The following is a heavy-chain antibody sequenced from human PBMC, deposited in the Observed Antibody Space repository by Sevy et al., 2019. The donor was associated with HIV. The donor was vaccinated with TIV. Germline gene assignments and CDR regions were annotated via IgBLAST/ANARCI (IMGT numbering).Heavy chain of an antibody. Sequence: SETLSLTCTVSGGSINSDHWNWIRQPPGKGLEWTGYVYYTGGTNYNPSLKNRVTISVDRTKNQFSLKLTSVTDADTAMYYCARRNDFDIWGQGTMVTVSS. CDR1: GGSINSDH. J-gene: IGHJ3*02. V-gene: IGHV4-59*08. CDR2: VYYTGGT. CDR3: ARRNDFDI.